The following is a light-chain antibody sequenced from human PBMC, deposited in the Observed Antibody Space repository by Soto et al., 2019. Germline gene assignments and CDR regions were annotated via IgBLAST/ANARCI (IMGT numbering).Light chain of an antibody. CDR1: QSISRY. CDR3: QQSYGSPQP. V-gene: IGKV1-39*01. Sequence: DIQITKYPSCVSASVGDRVTITCRASQSISRYLNWYQQKPGKAPKLLIYAASSLLGGVPSRFSGSGSGTDFTVTISRLQPEDFAIYYCQQSYGSPQPIAEGTKVDI. CDR2: AAS. J-gene: IGKJ4*01.